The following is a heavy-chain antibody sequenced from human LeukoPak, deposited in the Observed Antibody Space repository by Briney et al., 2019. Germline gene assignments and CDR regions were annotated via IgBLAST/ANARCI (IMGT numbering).Heavy chain of an antibody. V-gene: IGHV3-11*01. CDR1: GFTFGDYY. D-gene: IGHD2-2*02. Sequence: PGGSLRLSCTASGFTFGDYYMTWIRQAPGKGLDWLSYINGDGTTIHYAESVKGRFTISRDNGKKSVYLHINSLRAEDTAVYYCARYPLQYYYYFLDVRGKGTTVTVSS. CDR3: ARYPLQYYYYFLDV. J-gene: IGHJ6*04. CDR2: INGDGTTI.